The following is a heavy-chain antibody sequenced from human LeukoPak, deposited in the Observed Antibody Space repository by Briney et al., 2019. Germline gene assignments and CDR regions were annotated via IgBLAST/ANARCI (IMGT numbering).Heavy chain of an antibody. J-gene: IGHJ3*02. D-gene: IGHD2-2*01. CDR2: IYYSGST. CDR1: GGSISSGDYY. Sequence: SQTLSLTCTVSGGSISSGDYYWSWIRQPPGKGLEWIGYIYYSGSTYYNPSLKSRVTISVDTSKNQFSLKLSSVTAADTAVYYCARGPSFDIVVVPAAVDIWGQGTMVTVSS. CDR3: ARGPSFDIVVVPAAVDI. V-gene: IGHV4-30-4*01.